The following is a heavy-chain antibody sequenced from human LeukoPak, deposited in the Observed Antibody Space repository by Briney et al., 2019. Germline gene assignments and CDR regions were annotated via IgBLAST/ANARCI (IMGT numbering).Heavy chain of an antibody. CDR3: AKADGGTIGVSNYYYYYGMDV. V-gene: IGHV3-23*01. CDR1: GFTFSSYA. CDR2: ISGSGGST. Sequence: GGSLRLSCAASGFTFSSYAMSWVRQAPGKGLEWVSAISGSGGSTYYADSVKGRFTISTDNSKNTLYLQMNSLRAEDTAVYYCAKADGGTIGVSNYYYYYGMDVWGQGTTVTVSS. D-gene: IGHD1-26*01. J-gene: IGHJ6*02.